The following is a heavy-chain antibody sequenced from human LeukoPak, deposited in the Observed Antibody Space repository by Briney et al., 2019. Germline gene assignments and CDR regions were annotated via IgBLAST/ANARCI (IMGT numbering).Heavy chain of an antibody. D-gene: IGHD1-26*01. V-gene: IGHV3-15*01. CDR1: GLTVTNAG. J-gene: IGHJ4*02. CDR3: TISGIHIDY. CDR2: IKRGTDGGTT. Sequence: PGRSLRLPWAAWGLTVTNAGMSWGRHTRGKGVEWVGCIKRGTDGGTTAYGAPVKGRLTISRHDSKKTLFPQINTLKTEYTAIYYCTISGIHIDYWGQRTLVTVSS.